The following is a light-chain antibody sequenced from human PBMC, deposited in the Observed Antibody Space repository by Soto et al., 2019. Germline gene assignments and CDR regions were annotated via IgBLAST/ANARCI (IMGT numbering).Light chain of an antibody. J-gene: IGKJ5*01. V-gene: IGKV1-39*01. CDR1: QSINSY. CDR3: QQSYSTPIT. CDR2: AAS. Sequence: DVQMTQSTSSLSASVGDRVTITWRASQSINSYLNWYQQKPGKAPKVLIYAASNLQSGVPSRFSGSGSGTDFTLTISSLQPEDFATYYCQQSYSTPITFGQGTRLEIK.